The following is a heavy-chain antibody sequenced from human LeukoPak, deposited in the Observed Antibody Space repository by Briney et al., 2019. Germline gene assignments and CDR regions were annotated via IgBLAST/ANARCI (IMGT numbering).Heavy chain of an antibody. CDR2: IYPGDSDT. V-gene: IGHV5-51*01. J-gene: IGHJ4*02. Sequence: GESLKISCKGSGYSFTSYWIGWVRQMPGKGLEWMGIIYPGDSDTRYSPSFQGQVTISADKSISTAYLQWSSLKASDTAMYYCARLPHYYDSSGYHVDYWGQGTLVTVSS. CDR1: GYSFTSYW. CDR3: ARLPHYYDSSGYHVDY. D-gene: IGHD3-22*01.